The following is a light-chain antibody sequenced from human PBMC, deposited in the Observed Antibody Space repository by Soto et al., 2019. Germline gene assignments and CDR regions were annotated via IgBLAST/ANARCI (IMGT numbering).Light chain of an antibody. CDR2: WAS. V-gene: IGKV4-1*01. CDR3: QQYYTTPIT. J-gene: IGKJ5*01. CDR1: QTVLYSSNNKNY. Sequence: DIVMTQSPDSLAVSLGERATINCKSSQTVLYSSNNKNYLAWYQQKPGQPPKLLIFWASTRESGVPDRFSGSGSGTYFTLTISSLQAEDVAVYYCQQYYTTPITFGHGTRLEIK.